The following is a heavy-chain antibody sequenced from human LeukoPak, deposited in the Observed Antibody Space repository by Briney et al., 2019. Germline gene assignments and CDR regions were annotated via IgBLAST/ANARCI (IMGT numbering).Heavy chain of an antibody. CDR1: GNSISSGDYY. J-gene: IGHJ4*02. CDR3: ARASYSYDISGWVPFDY. CDR2: IYTSGST. V-gene: IGHV4-61*02. Sequence: PSETLSLTCTVSGNSISSGDYYWSWIRRPAGKGLEWIGRIYTSGSTTYNPSLKSRVTISGDTSENQFSLRLSSVTAADTAVYYCARASYSYDISGWVPFDYWGQGTLVTVSS. D-gene: IGHD3-22*01.